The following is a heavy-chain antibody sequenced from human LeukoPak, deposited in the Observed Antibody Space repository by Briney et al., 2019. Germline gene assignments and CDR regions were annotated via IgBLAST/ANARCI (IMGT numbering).Heavy chain of an antibody. D-gene: IGHD2-15*01. Sequence: GASLRLSCAASGSTFSDYYMSCIREPPGKPLEWFSYVSSGSSTIYYASSVKRRFTACRDNGKRSLYQHMTRLRAEDTAMYYCARGESSCCSGGGYFASWGQGTMVTICS. CDR1: GSTFSDYY. J-gene: IGHJ5*01. CDR2: VSSGSSTI. V-gene: IGHV3-11*04. CDR3: ARGESSCCSGGGYFAS.